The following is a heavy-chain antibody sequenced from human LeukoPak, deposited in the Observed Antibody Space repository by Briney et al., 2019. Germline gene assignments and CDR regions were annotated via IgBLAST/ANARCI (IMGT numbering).Heavy chain of an antibody. CDR1: GYIYTSYG. CDR3: ARAYYDSSGYNHAFDI. Sequence: GALVKVSCKASGYIYTSYGINWVRQAPGQGLEWMGWISAYNGNTKYAQKFQGRVTITADESTSTAYMELSSLRSEDTAVYYCARAYYDSSGYNHAFDIWGQGTMVTVSS. V-gene: IGHV1-18*01. D-gene: IGHD3-22*01. J-gene: IGHJ3*02. CDR2: ISAYNGNT.